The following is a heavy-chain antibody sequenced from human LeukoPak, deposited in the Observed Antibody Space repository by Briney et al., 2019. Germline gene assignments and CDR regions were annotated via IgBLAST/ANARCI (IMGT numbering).Heavy chain of an antibody. CDR2: IYYSGST. CDR3: ARGVVPAATPFDY. Sequence: SETLSLTCTVSGGSISSGDYYWSWIRQPPGKGLEWIGYIYYSGSTYYNPSLKSRVTISVDTSKNQFSLKLSSVTAADTAVYYCARGVVPAATPFDYWGQGTLVTVSS. J-gene: IGHJ4*02. D-gene: IGHD2-2*01. CDR1: GGSISSGDYY. V-gene: IGHV4-30-4*01.